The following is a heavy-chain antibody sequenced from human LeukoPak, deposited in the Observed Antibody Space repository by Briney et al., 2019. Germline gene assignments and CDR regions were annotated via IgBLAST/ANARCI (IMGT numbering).Heavy chain of an antibody. CDR2: INADGSST. V-gene: IGHV3-74*01. Sequence: GGSLRLSCAASRFTFSDYWMHWVRQAPGKGLVWVSRINADGSSTNYADSVKGRFTISRDNAKNTLHLQMNSLRAEDTAVYYCTRGRYYFDYWGQGTLVTVSS. CDR3: TRGRYYFDY. D-gene: IGHD1-14*01. CDR1: RFTFSDYW. J-gene: IGHJ4*02.